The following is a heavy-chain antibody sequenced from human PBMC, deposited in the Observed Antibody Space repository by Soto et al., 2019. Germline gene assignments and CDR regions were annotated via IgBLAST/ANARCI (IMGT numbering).Heavy chain of an antibody. D-gene: IGHD3-9*01. J-gene: IGHJ4*02. V-gene: IGHV3-23*01. CDR1: GFTFSSYA. Sequence: EVQLLESGGGLVQPGGSLRLSCAASGFTFSSYAMSWVRQAPGKGLEWVSAISGSGGSTYYADSVKGQFTISRDNSKKTLYLQMNSLRADDTAVYYCAKGESYYDILTGSDYWGQGTLFTVSS. CDR3: AKGESYYDILTGSDY. CDR2: ISGSGGST.